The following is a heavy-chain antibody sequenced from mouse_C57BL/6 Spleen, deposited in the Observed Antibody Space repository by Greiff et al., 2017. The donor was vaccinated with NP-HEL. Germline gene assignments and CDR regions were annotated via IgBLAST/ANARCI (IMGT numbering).Heavy chain of an antibody. D-gene: IGHD1-1*01. Sequence: VQLQQPGAELVRPGSSVKLSCKASGYTFTSYWMDWVKQRPGQGLEWIGNIYPSDSETHYNQKFKDKATLTVDKSSSTAYMQLSSLTSEDSAVYDCARSYYGSSYAMDYWGQGTSVTVSS. CDR3: ARSYYGSSYAMDY. CDR1: GYTFTSYW. V-gene: IGHV1-61*01. J-gene: IGHJ4*01. CDR2: IYPSDSET.